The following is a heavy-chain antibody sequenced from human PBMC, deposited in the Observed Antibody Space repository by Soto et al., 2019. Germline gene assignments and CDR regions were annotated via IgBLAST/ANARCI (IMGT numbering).Heavy chain of an antibody. CDR3: AKRDIYDSSGYYWRYALDI. CDR2: ISGSGGST. D-gene: IGHD3-22*01. V-gene: IGHV3-23*01. J-gene: IGHJ3*02. CDR1: GFTFSSYA. Sequence: GGSLRLSCAASGFTFSSYAMSWVRQAPGKGLEWVSAISGSGGSTYYADSVKGRFTISRDNSKNTLYLQMNSLRAEDTAVYYCAKRDIYDSSGYYWRYALDIWGQGTMVTVSS.